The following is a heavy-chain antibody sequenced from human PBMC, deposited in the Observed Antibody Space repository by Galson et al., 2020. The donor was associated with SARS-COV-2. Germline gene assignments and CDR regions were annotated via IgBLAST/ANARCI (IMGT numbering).Heavy chain of an antibody. D-gene: IGHD6-13*01. CDR2: ISGSGGST. CDR1: GFTFSSYA. Sequence: GGSLRLSCAASGFTFSSYAMSWVRQAPGKGLEWVSAISGSGGSTYYSDSVKGRFTISRDNSKNTLYLQMNSLRAEDTAVYYCAKVIAAAGLYYYYGMDVWGQGTTVTVSS. CDR3: AKVIAAAGLYYYYGMDV. V-gene: IGHV3-23*01. J-gene: IGHJ6*02.